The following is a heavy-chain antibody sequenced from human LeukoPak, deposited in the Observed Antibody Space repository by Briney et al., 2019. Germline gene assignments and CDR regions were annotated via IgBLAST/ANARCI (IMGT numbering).Heavy chain of an antibody. CDR3: ARDHVGWGANWFDP. D-gene: IGHD1-26*01. V-gene: IGHV3-21*01. J-gene: IGHJ5*02. Sequence: PGGSLRLSCAASGFTFSSSNMNWVRQAPGKGLEWVSSIGSSSSYIYYADSVKGRFTISRDNAKNSLYLQMNSLRAEDTAVFYCARDHVGWGANWFDPWGQGTLVTVSS. CDR2: IGSSSSYI. CDR1: GFTFSSSN.